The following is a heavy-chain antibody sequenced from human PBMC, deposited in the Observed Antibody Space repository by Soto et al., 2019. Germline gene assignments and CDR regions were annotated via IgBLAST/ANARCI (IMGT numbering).Heavy chain of an antibody. D-gene: IGHD3-10*01. Sequence: SETLSLTCTVSGGSISSGGYYWSWIRQHPGKGLEWIGYIYYSGSTYYNPSLKSRVTISVDTSKNQFSLKLSSVTAADTAVYYCARDVGITMVRGVIPIWGQGTLVTVSS. CDR3: ARDVGITMVRGVIPI. CDR2: IYYSGST. J-gene: IGHJ4*02. CDR1: GGSISSGGYY. V-gene: IGHV4-31*03.